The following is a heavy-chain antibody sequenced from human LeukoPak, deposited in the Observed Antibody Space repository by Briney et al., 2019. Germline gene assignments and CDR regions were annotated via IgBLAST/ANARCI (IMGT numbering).Heavy chain of an antibody. CDR2: IKHDGSEK. J-gene: IGHJ4*02. Sequence: GGSLRLSCTASGFTFNSYSMTWARQAPGKGLEWVANIKHDGSEKYYVDSVRGRVTISRDNAKNSLYLQMNTLRAEDTAVYFCARHNYYHFDYWGQGTLVTASS. CDR1: GFTFNSYS. V-gene: IGHV3-7*01. D-gene: IGHD1-1*01. CDR3: ARHNYYHFDY.